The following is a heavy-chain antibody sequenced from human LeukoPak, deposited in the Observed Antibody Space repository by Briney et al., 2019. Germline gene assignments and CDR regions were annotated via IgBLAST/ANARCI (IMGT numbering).Heavy chain of an antibody. J-gene: IGHJ4*02. CDR1: GFTVSSNY. Sequence: GGSLRLSCAASGFTVSSNYMSWVRQAPGKGLEWGSVIYSGGSTYYADSVKGRFTISRDNSKNTLYLQMNSLRAEDTAVYYCAREEGYGSGSYYNDYWGQGTLVTVSS. V-gene: IGHV3-66*01. CDR3: AREEGYGSGSYYNDY. D-gene: IGHD3-10*01. CDR2: IYSGGST.